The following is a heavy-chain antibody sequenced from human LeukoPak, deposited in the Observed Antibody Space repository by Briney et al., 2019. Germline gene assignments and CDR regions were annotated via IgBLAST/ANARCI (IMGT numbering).Heavy chain of an antibody. D-gene: IGHD6-13*01. CDR1: GGSISSSSYY. CDR3: ARDGGIAAAELDY. V-gene: IGHV4-39*07. CDR2: IYYSGST. Sequence: SETLSLTCTVSGGSISSSSYYWGWIRQPPGKGLEWIGSIYYSGSTYCNPSLKSRVTISVDTSKNQFSLKLSSVTAADTAVYYCARDGGIAAAELDYWGQGTLVTVSS. J-gene: IGHJ4*02.